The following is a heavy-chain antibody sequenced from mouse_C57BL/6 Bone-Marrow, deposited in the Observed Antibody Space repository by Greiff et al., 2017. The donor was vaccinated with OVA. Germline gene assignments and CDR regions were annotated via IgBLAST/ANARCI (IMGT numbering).Heavy chain of an antibody. Sequence: EVQLQQSGPELVKPGASVKISCKASGYTFTDYYMNWVKQSPGKSLEWIGDINPNNGGTSYNEKFKGKATLTVDKSSSTAYMELRSLTSEDAAVYYCARNTVRAMDYWGQGTSVTVSS. CDR2: INPNNGGT. D-gene: IGHD1-1*01. J-gene: IGHJ4*01. CDR1: GYTFTDYY. CDR3: ARNTVRAMDY. V-gene: IGHV1-26*01.